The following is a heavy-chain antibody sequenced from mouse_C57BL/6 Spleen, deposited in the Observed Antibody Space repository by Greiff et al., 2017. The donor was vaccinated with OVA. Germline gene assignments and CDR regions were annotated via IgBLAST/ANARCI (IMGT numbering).Heavy chain of an antibody. Sequence: QVQLQQSGAELVRPGSSVKLSCKASGYTFTSYWMDWVKQRPGQGLEWIGNIYPSDSETHYNQKFKDKATLTVDKSSSTAYMQLSSLTSEDSAVYYCARTEVPSWFAYWGQGTLVTVSA. D-gene: IGHD5-1*01. CDR2: IYPSDSET. V-gene: IGHV1-61*01. J-gene: IGHJ3*01. CDR1: GYTFTSYW. CDR3: ARTEVPSWFAY.